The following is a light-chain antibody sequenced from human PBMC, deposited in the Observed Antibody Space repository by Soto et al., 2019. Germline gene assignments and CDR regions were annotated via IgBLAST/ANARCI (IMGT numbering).Light chain of an antibody. CDR1: QDIGND. Sequence: GDRVTITCRASQDIGNDVGWYXQKXGKXXKXXXYLTYSLQTGVPSRFSGSGYGTDFSLTISSLQPEDSATYFCLQHNSYPRTFGQGNKVDIK. CDR3: LQHNSYPRT. V-gene: IGKV1-17*01. CDR2: LTY. J-gene: IGKJ1*01.